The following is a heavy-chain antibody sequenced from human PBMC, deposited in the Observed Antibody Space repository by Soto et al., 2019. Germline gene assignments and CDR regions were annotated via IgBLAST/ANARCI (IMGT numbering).Heavy chain of an antibody. D-gene: IGHD4-17*01. CDR1: GFSLSTSGVG. J-gene: IGHJ4*02. CDR2: IYWDDDK. V-gene: IGHV2-5*02. Sequence: QITLKESGPTLVKPTQTLTLTCTFSGFSLSTSGVGVGWIRQPPGKALEWLALIYWDDDKRYSPSLKSRLTIXXDXSXXQVVLTMTNMDPVDTATYYCAHRRWGDYPRYFFDYWGQGTLVTVSS. CDR3: AHRRWGDYPRYFFDY.